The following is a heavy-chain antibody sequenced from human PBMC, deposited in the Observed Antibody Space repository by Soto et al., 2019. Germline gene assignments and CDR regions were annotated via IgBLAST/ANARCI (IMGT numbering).Heavy chain of an antibody. V-gene: IGHV3-7*01. J-gene: IGHJ4*02. Sequence: GGSLRLSCGASGFTFSGYLMSWVGQAPGKGLEWVANIKEDGSEKYYVDSVKGRFTISRDNAKNSLYLQMNSLRAEDTAVYYCARADRGSGYSRYWGQGTLVTVSS. CDR1: GFTFSGYL. CDR2: IKEDGSEK. D-gene: IGHD6-25*01. CDR3: ARADRGSGYSRY.